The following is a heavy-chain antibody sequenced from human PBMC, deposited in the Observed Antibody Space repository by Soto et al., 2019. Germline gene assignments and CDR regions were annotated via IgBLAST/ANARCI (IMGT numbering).Heavy chain of an antibody. CDR1: GGSFISDSYG. J-gene: IGHJ4*02. CDR2: IDYSGST. D-gene: IGHD6-25*01. CDR3: ARHPTVYSSAPDS. Sequence: QLQLRESGPGLVKPSETLSLTCTVSGGSFISDSYGWGWIRQPPGKGLEWIGTIDYSGSTYSNPSLTSRVSISVDGSGNGFSLKLSSVTAADAALYYCARHPTVYSSAPDSWGQGTLVTVSS. V-gene: IGHV4-39*01.